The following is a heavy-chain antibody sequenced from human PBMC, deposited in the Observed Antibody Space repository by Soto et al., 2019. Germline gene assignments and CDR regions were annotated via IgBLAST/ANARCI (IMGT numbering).Heavy chain of an antibody. CDR3: ARDQPNYDYIWGSYRPRRVPNDAYDI. CDR2: IIPILGIA. J-gene: IGHJ3*02. V-gene: IGHV1-69*04. D-gene: IGHD3-16*02. CDR1: GGTLSSYT. Sequence: SVKVSCKASGGTLSSYTISWVRQAPGQGLEWMGRIIPILGIANYAQKFQGRVTITADKSTSTAYMELSSLRSEDTAVYYCARDQPNYDYIWGSYRPRRVPNDAYDIWGQGTMVTGSS.